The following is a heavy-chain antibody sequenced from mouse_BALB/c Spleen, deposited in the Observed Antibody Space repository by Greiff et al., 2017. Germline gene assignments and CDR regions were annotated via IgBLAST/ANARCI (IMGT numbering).Heavy chain of an antibody. CDR1: GFAFSSYD. CDR2: ISSGGGST. Sequence: EVKLQESGGGLVKPGGSLKLSCAASGFAFSSYDMSWVRQTPEKRLEWVAYISSGGGSTYYPDTVKGRFTISRDNAKNTLYLQMSSLKSEDTAMYYCARPPYGNYGWFAYWGQGTLVTVSA. J-gene: IGHJ3*01. CDR3: ARPPYGNYGWFAY. V-gene: IGHV5-12-1*01. D-gene: IGHD2-1*01.